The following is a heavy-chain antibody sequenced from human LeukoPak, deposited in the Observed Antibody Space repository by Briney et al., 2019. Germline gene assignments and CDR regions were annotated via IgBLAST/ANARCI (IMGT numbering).Heavy chain of an antibody. D-gene: IGHD3-22*01. V-gene: IGHV1-46*01. CDR3: ARIGEYYYDSSGSVDY. CDR1: GYTFASYY. J-gene: IGHJ4*02. Sequence: ASVKVSCKASGYTFASYYMHWVRQAPGQGLEWMGIINPSGGSTSYAQKFQGRVTMTRDTSTSTVYMELSSLRSEDTAVYYCARIGEYYYDSSGSVDYWGQGTLVTVSS. CDR2: INPSGGST.